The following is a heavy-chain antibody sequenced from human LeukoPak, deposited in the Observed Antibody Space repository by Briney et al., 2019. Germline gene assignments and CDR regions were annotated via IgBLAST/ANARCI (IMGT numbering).Heavy chain of an antibody. CDR2: IYYSGST. V-gene: IGHV4-59*08. J-gene: IGHJ5*02. D-gene: IGHD6-13*01. Sequence: SETLSLTCTVSGGSISSYYWSWIRQPPGKGLEWIGHIYYSGSTNYNPSLKSRVTISVHTPKNQFSLKLSSVTAADTAVYYCARRRGSDSSSSSWFDPWGQGTLVTVSS. CDR1: GGSISSYY. CDR3: ARRRGSDSSSSSWFDP.